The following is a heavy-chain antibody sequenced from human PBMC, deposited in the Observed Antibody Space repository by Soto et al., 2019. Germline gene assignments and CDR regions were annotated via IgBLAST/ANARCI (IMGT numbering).Heavy chain of an antibody. CDR2: INGSGGRT. J-gene: IGHJ4*02. CDR1: GFTFSSYA. D-gene: IGHD3-10*01. CDR3: AKEDGSGSYVDY. V-gene: IGHV3-23*01. Sequence: VQLLESGGGLVQPGGSLRLSCAASGFTFSSYAMSWVRQAPGKGLEWVSAINGSGGRTFYADSVKGRFTISRDNSKNTLYLQMNSLRAEDTAVYYCAKEDGSGSYVDYWGQGTPVTVSS.